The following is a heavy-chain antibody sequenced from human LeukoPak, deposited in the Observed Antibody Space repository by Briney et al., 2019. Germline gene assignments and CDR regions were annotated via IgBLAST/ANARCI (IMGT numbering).Heavy chain of an antibody. D-gene: IGHD1/OR15-1a*01. CDR3: ATLTGTDVDAFDI. J-gene: IGHJ3*02. Sequence: PVKVSCKASGGTFSSYAISWVRQAPGQGLEWMGGIIPIFGTANYAQKFQGRVTITADESTSTAYMELSSLRSEDTAVYYCATLTGTDVDAFDIWGQGTMVTVSS. CDR2: IIPIFGTA. V-gene: IGHV1-69*13. CDR1: GGTFSSYA.